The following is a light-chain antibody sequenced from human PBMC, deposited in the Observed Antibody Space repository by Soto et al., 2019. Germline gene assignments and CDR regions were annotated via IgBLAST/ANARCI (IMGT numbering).Light chain of an antibody. Sequence: ALTQPASVSGSPGQSITISCTGTSSDVGNYNLVSWYQQHPGKAPKLMIYEGSRRPSGVSNRFSGSKSGNAASLTISGLQAEDEADYYCCSYASDSTYVFGSGTKVTVL. CDR1: SSDVGNYNL. CDR2: EGS. CDR3: CSYASDSTYV. V-gene: IGLV2-23*01. J-gene: IGLJ1*01.